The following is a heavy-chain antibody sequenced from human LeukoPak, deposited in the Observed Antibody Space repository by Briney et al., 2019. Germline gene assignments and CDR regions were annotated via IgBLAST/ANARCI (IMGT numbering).Heavy chain of an antibody. Sequence: SETLSLTCTVSGGSISSGDYYWSWIRQPPGKGLEWIGYIYYSGSTYYNPSLKSRVTISVDTSKNQFSLKLSSGTAADTAVYYCARVYWNYAFDIWGQGTMVTVSS. J-gene: IGHJ3*02. D-gene: IGHD1-7*01. CDR3: ARVYWNYAFDI. CDR2: IYYSGST. CDR1: GGSISSGDYY. V-gene: IGHV4-30-4*08.